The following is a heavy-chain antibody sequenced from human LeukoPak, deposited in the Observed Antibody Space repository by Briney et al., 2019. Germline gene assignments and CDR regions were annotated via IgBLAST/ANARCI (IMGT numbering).Heavy chain of an antibody. CDR3: ARDSSGYDFWSGPNFDL. CDR1: GFTFSSYA. Sequence: GGSLRLSCAASGFTFSSYAMSWVRQAPGKGLEWVSAISGSGGSTYYADSVKGRFTISRDNSKNTLYLQMNSLRAEDTAVYYCARDSSGYDFWSGPNFDLWGRGTLVTVSS. CDR2: ISGSGGST. D-gene: IGHD3-3*01. V-gene: IGHV3-23*01. J-gene: IGHJ2*01.